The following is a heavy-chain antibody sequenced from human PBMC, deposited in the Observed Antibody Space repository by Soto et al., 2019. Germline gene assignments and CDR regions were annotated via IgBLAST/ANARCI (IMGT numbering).Heavy chain of an antibody. J-gene: IGHJ6*02. CDR1: GAPITTTKW. D-gene: IGHD3-16*01. CDR3: ATQTISYTWGV. CDR2: LSRGDER. Sequence: QVQLQESGPGLVKPSETLSLTCTVSGAPITTTKWWAWVRLPPGKGLEWIGELSRGDERSSNPSLEGRFTMSLDESNNHFSLKLPSVTAADTAIYYCATQTISYTWGVWGRGTSVTVSS. V-gene: IGHV4-4*02.